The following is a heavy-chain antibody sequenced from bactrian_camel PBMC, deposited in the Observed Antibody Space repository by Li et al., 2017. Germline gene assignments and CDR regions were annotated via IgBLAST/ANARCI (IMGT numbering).Heavy chain of an antibody. CDR1: GSIYSDAC. D-gene: IGHD2*01. Sequence: HVQLVESGGGSVQAGGSLTLSCVASGSIYSDACVGWHRQAPGKEREGVAAIDSDGIASYIDSVKGRFTISRDNANNTVNLMMNSLKVEDTAMYYCAANFGSYCSGPYLARRANFLGQGTQVTVS. V-gene: IGHV3S53*01. J-gene: IGHJ4*01. CDR2: IDSDGIA.